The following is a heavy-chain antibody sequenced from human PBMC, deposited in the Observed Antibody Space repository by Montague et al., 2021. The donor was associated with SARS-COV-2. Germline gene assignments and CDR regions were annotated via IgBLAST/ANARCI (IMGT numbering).Heavy chain of an antibody. Sequence: SLRLSCAASGFTFSSYGMHWVRQAPGKGLEWVAVIWYDGSNKYYAVSVKGRFTISRDNSKNTLYLQMNSLRAEDTAVYYCAKEIIDGAADWYFDLWGRGTLVTVSS. D-gene: IGHD5-24*01. V-gene: IGHV3-33*06. CDR1: GFTFSSYG. CDR2: IWYDGSNK. J-gene: IGHJ2*01. CDR3: AKEIIDGAADWYFDL.